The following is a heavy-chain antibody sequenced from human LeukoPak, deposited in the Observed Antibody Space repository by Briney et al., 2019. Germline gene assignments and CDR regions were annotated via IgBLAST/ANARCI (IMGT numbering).Heavy chain of an antibody. J-gene: IGHJ4*02. V-gene: IGHV3-7*01. D-gene: IGHD4-23*01. Sequence: GGSLRLFCAASGLTFSSYAMSWVRQAPGKGLEWVANIKQDGSEKSYVDSVKGRFTISRDNAKNSLYLQMNSLRAEDTALYFCARAGDKGDYWGQGTLVTVSS. CDR1: GLTFSSYA. CDR3: ARAGDKGDY. CDR2: IKQDGSEK.